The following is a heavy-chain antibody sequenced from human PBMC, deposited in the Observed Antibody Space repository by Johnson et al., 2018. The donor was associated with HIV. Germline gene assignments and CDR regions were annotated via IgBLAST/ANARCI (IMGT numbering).Heavy chain of an antibody. D-gene: IGHD3-10*01. CDR2: ISYDGSNK. CDR3: ARDPFGTLDGDAFDI. Sequence: QVQLVESGGGLVQPGGSLKLSCAASGFTLGGSPMHWVRQASGKGLEWVAVISYDGSNKYYADSVKGRFTISRDNSKNTLYLQMNSLRAEDTAVYYCARDPFGTLDGDAFDIWGQGTMVTVSS. J-gene: IGHJ3*02. V-gene: IGHV3-30*04. CDR1: GFTLGGSP.